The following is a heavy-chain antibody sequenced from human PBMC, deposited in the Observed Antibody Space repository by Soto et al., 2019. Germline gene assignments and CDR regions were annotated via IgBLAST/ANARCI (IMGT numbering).Heavy chain of an antibody. J-gene: IGHJ4*02. D-gene: IGHD6-13*01. CDR1: GFTFSSYG. V-gene: IGHV3-33*01. Sequence: QVQLVESGGGVVQPGRSLRLSCAASGFTFSSYGMHWDRQAPGKGLEWVAVIWYDGSNKYYADSVKGRFTISRDNSKNTLYLQMNSLRAEDTAVYYCARGPRGIAAAWGLDYWGQGTLVTVSS. CDR2: IWYDGSNK. CDR3: ARGPRGIAAAWGLDY.